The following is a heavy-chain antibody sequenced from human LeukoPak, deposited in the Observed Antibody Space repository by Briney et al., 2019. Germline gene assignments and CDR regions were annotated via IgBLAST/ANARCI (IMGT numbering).Heavy chain of an antibody. CDR1: GGTFSSYA. J-gene: IGHJ4*02. V-gene: IGHV1-69*13. CDR2: IIPIFGTA. D-gene: IGHD2-21*02. CDR3: ARLRTSGWGPSLGD. Sequence: GASVKLSCKASGGTFSSYAISWVRQAPGQGLEWMGGIIPIFGTANYAQKFQGRVTITADESTSTAYMELSSLRSEDTAVYYCARLRTSGWGPSLGDWGQGTLVTVSS.